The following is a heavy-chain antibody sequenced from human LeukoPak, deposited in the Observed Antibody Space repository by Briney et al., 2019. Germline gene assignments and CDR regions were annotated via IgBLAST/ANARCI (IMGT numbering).Heavy chain of an antibody. CDR1: GFPFSDFS. CDR2: TNSGGTST. J-gene: IGHJ4*02. CDR3: AKQSYARSLGE. Sequence: QSGGSLRLSCATSGFPFSDFSMSWVRQAPGKGLEWISTTNSGGTSTYYAESVKGRFTISRDNSKNTLYLQMSSVRVEDTAVYYCAKQSYARSLGEGGPGTLVSVSS. D-gene: IGHD2-8*01. V-gene: IGHV3-23*01.